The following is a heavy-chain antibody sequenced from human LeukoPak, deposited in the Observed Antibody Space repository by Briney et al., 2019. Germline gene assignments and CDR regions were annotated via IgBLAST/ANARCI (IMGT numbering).Heavy chain of an antibody. CDR2: IYYSGST. CDR3: ARETLWCSGGNCYHYLDY. CDR1: GGSVSSGSYY. Sequence: SETLSLTCTVSGGSVSSGSYYWSWNRQPPGKGLEWIGYIYYSGSTNYNPSLKSRVTISVDTSKNQFSLKLSSVTAADTAVYYCARETLWCSGGNCYHYLDYWAREPWSPSPQ. J-gene: IGHJ4*02. V-gene: IGHV4-61*01. D-gene: IGHD2-15*01.